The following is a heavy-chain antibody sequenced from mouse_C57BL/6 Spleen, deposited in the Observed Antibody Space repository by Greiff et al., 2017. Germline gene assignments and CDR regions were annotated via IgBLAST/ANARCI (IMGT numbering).Heavy chain of an antibody. V-gene: IGHV1-74*01. D-gene: IGHD2-5*01. CDR1: GYTFTSYW. CDR3: ATPYSNYWYFDV. J-gene: IGHJ1*03. CDR2: IHPSDSDT. Sequence: QVQLQQPGAELVKPGASVQVSCKASGYTFTSYWMHWVKQRPGQGLEWIGRIHPSDSDTNYNQKFKGKATLTVDKSSSTAYMQLSSLTSEDSAVYYCATPYSNYWYFDVWGTGTTVTVSS.